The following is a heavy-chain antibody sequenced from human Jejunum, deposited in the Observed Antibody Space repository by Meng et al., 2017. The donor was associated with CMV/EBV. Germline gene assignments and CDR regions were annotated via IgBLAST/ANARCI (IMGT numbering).Heavy chain of an antibody. CDR3: ASHDDYWSGYVDF. D-gene: IGHD3-3*01. CDR2: IYYSGAP. Sequence: GASITSSSYYWGWTRQPPGKGLEWIGSIYYSGAPYYNPSLNSRITISVDGSQNRFSLKVSSVTAADTAVYYCASHDDYWSGYVDFWGQGTLVTVSS. V-gene: IGHV4-39*07. CDR1: GASITSSSYY. J-gene: IGHJ4*02.